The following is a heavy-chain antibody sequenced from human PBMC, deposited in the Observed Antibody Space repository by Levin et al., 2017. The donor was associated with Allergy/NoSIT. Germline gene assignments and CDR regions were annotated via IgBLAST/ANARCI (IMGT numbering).Heavy chain of an antibody. CDR3: NTDQQLLVLDAFDI. CDR2: IKSKTDGETT. V-gene: IGHV3-15*01. Sequence: GESLKISCAASGFTFSNAWMTWVRQAPGKGLEWVGRIKSKTDGETTDYAAPVKGRFTVSRDDSKNTLYLQMNSLKDEDTAMYYCNTDQQLLVLDAFDIWGQGTMVTVSS. J-gene: IGHJ3*02. CDR1: GFTFSNAW. D-gene: IGHD6-13*01.